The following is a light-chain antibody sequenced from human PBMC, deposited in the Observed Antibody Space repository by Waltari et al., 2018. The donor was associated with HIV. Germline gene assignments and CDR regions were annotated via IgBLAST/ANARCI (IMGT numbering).Light chain of an antibody. CDR1: SDDVGGYSY. CDR3: ASFSSTFTYV. CDR2: EDT. J-gene: IGLJ1*01. V-gene: IGLV2-14*01. Sequence: QSALTQPASVSASPGQSITISCTGSSDDVGGYSYVPWYQQFPGKAPKLLISEDTDRASEISLRFSGSKSANTASLTISGLRPEDEADYFCASFSSTFTYVFGTGTKVTVL.